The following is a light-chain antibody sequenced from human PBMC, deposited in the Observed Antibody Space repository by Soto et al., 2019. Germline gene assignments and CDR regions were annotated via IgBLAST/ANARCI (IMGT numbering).Light chain of an antibody. Sequence: DIQMTQSPSTLSASVGDRVTITCRASQCISSWLAWYQQKPGKAPKLLIYDASSLESVVPSRFIGSGSGPEFTLTISSLQPDDFATYYRQQYNSYWTFGQGTKVEIK. V-gene: IGKV1-5*01. CDR2: DAS. CDR3: QQYNSYWT. CDR1: QCISSW. J-gene: IGKJ1*01.